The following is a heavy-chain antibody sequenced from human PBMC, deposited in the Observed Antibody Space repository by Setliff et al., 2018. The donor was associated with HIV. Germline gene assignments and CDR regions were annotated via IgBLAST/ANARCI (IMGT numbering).Heavy chain of an antibody. J-gene: IGHJ4*02. CDR3: ARAGYLLHYFDS. Sequence: GASVKVSCKASGYTFTSYDINWVRQATGQGLEWMGWMNPNSGNTGYAQKFQGRISMTRNTSISTAYMELNSLRSEDTAVYYCARAGYLLHYFDSWGQGTLVTVSS. CDR1: GYTFTSYD. CDR2: MNPNSGNT. V-gene: IGHV1-8*01. D-gene: IGHD1-26*01.